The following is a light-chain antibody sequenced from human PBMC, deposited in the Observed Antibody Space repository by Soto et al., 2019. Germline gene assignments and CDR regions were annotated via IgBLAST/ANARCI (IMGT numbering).Light chain of an antibody. V-gene: IGKV3-15*01. CDR2: GAS. CDR1: QSVSSN. Sequence: EIVMTQSPATLSVSPGERATLSCRASQSVSSNLAWYQQKPGQGPRLLIYGASTRATGIPARFSGSGSGTEFTLTISSLQSEDFAVYYCQQYNNWPPTWMFGQGTKVEIK. CDR3: QQYNNWPPTWM. J-gene: IGKJ1*01.